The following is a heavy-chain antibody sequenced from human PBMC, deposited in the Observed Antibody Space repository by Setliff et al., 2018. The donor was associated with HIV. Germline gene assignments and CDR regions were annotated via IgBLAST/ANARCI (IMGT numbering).Heavy chain of an antibody. CDR3: AREHCSGGSCNGFDI. CDR1: GGSISTSY. Sequence: PSETLSLTCTVSGGSISTSYWNWIRQPPGKGLEWIAYIYISGTTNYNPSLKSRVTISLDTSRNQFSLKLGSVTAADTAMYYCAREHCSGGSCNGFDIWGQGTMVNVS. J-gene: IGHJ3*02. CDR2: IYISGTT. D-gene: IGHD2-15*01. V-gene: IGHV4-4*09.